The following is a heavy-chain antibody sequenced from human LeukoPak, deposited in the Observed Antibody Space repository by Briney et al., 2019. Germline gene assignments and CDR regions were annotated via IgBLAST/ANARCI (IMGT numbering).Heavy chain of an antibody. Sequence: KHGESLKISCKGSGYSFSSYWIGWVRQMPGKGLEWMGIIYPGDSDTRYSPSFQGQVTISADKSISTAYLQWSSLKASDTAMYYCARHPTLRYYGSGYLGWFDPWGQGTLVTVSS. J-gene: IGHJ5*02. CDR3: ARHPTLRYYGSGYLGWFDP. CDR1: GYSFSSYW. CDR2: IYPGDSDT. D-gene: IGHD3-10*01. V-gene: IGHV5-51*01.